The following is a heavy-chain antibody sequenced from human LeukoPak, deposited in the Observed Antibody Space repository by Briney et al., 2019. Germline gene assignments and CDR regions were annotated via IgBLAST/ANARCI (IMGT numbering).Heavy chain of an antibody. V-gene: IGHV3-66*01. CDR1: GFTVSSNY. D-gene: IGHD3-22*01. CDR2: IYSGGST. J-gene: IGHJ4*02. CDR3: ASYYYDSRFDY. Sequence: PGGSLRLSCAASGFTVSSNYMSWVRQAPGKGLEWVSVIYSGGSTYYADSVKGRFTISRDNSKNTLYLQMNSLRAEDTAAYYCASYYYDSRFDYWGQGTLVTVSS.